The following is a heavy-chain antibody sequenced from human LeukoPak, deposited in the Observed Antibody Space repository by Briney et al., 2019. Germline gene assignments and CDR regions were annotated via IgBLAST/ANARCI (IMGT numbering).Heavy chain of an antibody. D-gene: IGHD6-13*01. Sequence: ASVKVSCKVSGYIFTELFMHWVRQTPGKGLEWMGGFDREDAETIHAQKFQGRVRMTGDTLTDTAYMELSSLTSDDTAVYYCATSTGYTSSWSPDFDFWGQGTLVTVSS. CDR3: ATSTGYTSSWSPDFDF. V-gene: IGHV1-24*01. J-gene: IGHJ4*02. CDR1: GYIFTELF. CDR2: FDREDAET.